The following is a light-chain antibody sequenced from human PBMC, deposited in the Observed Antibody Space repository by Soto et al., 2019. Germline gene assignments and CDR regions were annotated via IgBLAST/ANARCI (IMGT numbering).Light chain of an antibody. Sequence: EIVMTQSPATLSVSPGERATLSCRASQSVSSNVAWYQQIPGQTPGLLIYGASTRATGIPVRFSGSGSGTEFTLTISSLQSEDFAVYYCHQYDDGPYTFGQGTKVEI. CDR2: GAS. J-gene: IGKJ2*01. V-gene: IGKV3-15*01. CDR1: QSVSSN. CDR3: HQYDDGPYT.